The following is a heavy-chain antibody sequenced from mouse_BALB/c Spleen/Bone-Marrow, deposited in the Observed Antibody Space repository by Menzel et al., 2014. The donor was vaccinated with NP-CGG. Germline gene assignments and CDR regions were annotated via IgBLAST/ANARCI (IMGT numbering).Heavy chain of an antibody. Sequence: VQLVESGAELAKPGASVRLSCKASGYTFTNYYMYWVKQRPGQGLEWIGEINPSNGGTNFNEKFKSKATLTVDKSSNTTYMQLSSLTSEDSAVYYCTRSGNYLFAYWGQGTLVTVSA. V-gene: IGHV1S81*02. J-gene: IGHJ3*01. CDR2: INPSNGGT. CDR3: TRSGNYLFAY. CDR1: GYTFTNYY. D-gene: IGHD2-1*01.